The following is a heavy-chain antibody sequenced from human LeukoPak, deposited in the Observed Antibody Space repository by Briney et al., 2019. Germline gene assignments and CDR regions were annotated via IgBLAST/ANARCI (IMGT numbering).Heavy chain of an antibody. D-gene: IGHD1-26*01. J-gene: IGHJ3*01. CDR2: ISYNGRT. CDR3: VRDRIGTYYSFDV. V-gene: IGHV4-59*13. Sequence: PSETLSLTCSVFGGSIGSSFWNWIRLSPGKGLEWIGYISYNGRTNYSPSLKSRVIISIDTSKNQLSLNLTSVTAADTALYYCVRDRIGTYYSFDVWGQGTMVSVSA. CDR1: GGSIGSSF.